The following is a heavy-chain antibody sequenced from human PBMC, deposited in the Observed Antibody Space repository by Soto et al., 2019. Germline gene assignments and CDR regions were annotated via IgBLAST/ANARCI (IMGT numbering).Heavy chain of an antibody. D-gene: IGHD2-15*01. V-gene: IGHV3-64D*06. J-gene: IGHJ6*02. CDR1: GFTFSSYA. CDR3: VKDYRYCSGGSCHNYYYGMDV. CDR2: ISSNGGST. Sequence: PGGSLRLSCSASGFTFSSYAMHWVRQAPGKGLEYVSAISSNGGSTYYADSVKGRFTISRDNSKNTLYLQMSSLRAEDTAVYYCVKDYRYCSGGSCHNYYYGMDVWGQGTTVTVSS.